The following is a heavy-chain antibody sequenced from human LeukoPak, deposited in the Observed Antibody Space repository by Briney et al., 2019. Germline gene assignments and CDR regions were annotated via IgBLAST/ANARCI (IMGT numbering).Heavy chain of an antibody. D-gene: IGHD3-10*01. Sequence: SGGSLRLSCAASGFTVSSNYMSWVRQAPGKGLEWVSVIYSGGSTYYADSVKGRFTIFRDNSKNTLYLQMNSLRAEDTAVYYCARLTGFGGPVLHNWFDPWGQGTLVTVSS. CDR3: ARLTGFGGPVLHNWFDP. J-gene: IGHJ5*02. V-gene: IGHV3-53*01. CDR2: IYSGGST. CDR1: GFTVSSNY.